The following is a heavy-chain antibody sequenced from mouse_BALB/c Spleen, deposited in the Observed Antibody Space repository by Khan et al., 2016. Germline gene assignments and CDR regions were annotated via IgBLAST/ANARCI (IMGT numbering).Heavy chain of an antibody. CDR2: ISNSGTT. V-gene: IGHV3-2*02. CDR3: AIDLACFGY. CDR1: GYSVTSDYA. J-gene: IGHJ2*01. Sequence: EVQLQEPGPGLVKPSQSLSLTCTVIGYSVTSDYAWNWIRQFPGNKLEWKGYISNSGTTTYNPSLKSRISTTRDTYKNQFFLQLNSVNTENTATYYCAIDLACFGYWVHVSPLTVSS.